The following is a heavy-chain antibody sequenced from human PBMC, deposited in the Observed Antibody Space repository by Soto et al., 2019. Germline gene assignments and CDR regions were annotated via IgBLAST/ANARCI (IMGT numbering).Heavy chain of an antibody. CDR3: ARDPVRSGDYDY. Sequence: GGSLRLSCAASGFTFSSYAMSWVRQAPGKGLEWVSAISGSGGSTYYADSVKGRFTISRDNAKNTLYLQMNSLRAEDTAVYYCARDPVRSGDYDYWGQGTLVTVSS. V-gene: IGHV3-23*01. CDR1: GFTFSSYA. D-gene: IGHD3-22*01. CDR2: ISGSGGST. J-gene: IGHJ4*02.